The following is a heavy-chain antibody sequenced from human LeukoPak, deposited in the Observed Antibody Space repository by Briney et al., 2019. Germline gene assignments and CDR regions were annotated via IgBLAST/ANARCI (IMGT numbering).Heavy chain of an antibody. CDR2: ISSSGSTI. Sequence: PGGSLRLSCAASGFTFSDYYMSWIRQAPGKGLEWVSYISSSGSTIYYANSVKGRFTISRDNAKNSLYLQMNSLRAEDTAVYYCARLRFTPHYYFDYWGQGTLVTVSS. V-gene: IGHV3-11*01. CDR1: GFTFSDYY. CDR3: ARLRFTPHYYFDY. J-gene: IGHJ4*02. D-gene: IGHD4-17*01.